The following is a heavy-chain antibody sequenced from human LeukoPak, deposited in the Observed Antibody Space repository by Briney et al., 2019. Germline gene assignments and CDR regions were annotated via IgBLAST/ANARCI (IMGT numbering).Heavy chain of an antibody. V-gene: IGHV4-30-4*01. CDR2: IYYSGST. CDR1: GGSISSGDYY. Sequence: PSQTLSLTCTVSGGSISSGDYYWSWIRQPPGKGLEWIGYIYYSGSTYYNPSLKNRVTISVDTSKNQFSLKLSSVTAADTAVYYCARVRELNVLRYFDWPYSAFDIWGQGTMVTVSS. J-gene: IGHJ3*02. D-gene: IGHD3-9*01. CDR3: ARVRELNVLRYFDWPYSAFDI.